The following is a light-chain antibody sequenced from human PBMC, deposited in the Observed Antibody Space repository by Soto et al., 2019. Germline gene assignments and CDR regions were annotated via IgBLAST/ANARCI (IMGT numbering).Light chain of an antibody. CDR2: EVN. CDR3: AAWDDSLNGRV. CDR1: ISDVGGYNY. J-gene: IGLJ3*02. Sequence: QSVLTQPPSASGSPGQSVTISCTGTISDVGGYNYVAWYQQHPGKAPKLMIYEVNKRPSGVPDRFSGSKSGSTASLTVSGLQAEDEADYYCAAWDDSLNGRVFGGGTKLTVL. V-gene: IGLV2-8*01.